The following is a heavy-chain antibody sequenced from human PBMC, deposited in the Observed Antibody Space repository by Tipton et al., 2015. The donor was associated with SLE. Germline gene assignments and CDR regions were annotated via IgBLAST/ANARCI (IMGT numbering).Heavy chain of an antibody. CDR2: IYYSGST. CDR3: ASGYCSSKTSCAMGAFDI. J-gene: IGHJ3*02. D-gene: IGHD2-2*03. V-gene: IGHV4-61*08. CDR1: GGTFSSGDYY. Sequence: SGPEVKKPGSSVKVSCKASGGTFSSGDYYWSWIRQPPGKGLEWIGYIYYSGSTNYNPSLKSRVTISVDTSKNQFSLKLSSVTAADTAVYYCASGYCSSKTSCAMGAFDIWGQGTMVTVSS.